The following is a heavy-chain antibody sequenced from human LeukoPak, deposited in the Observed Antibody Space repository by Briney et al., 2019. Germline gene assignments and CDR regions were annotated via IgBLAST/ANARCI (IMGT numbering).Heavy chain of an antibody. CDR3: AKAGIPDYYYYMDV. CDR2: IRYDGSNK. Sequence: GGFLRLSCAASGFTFSSYGMHWVRQAPGKGLEWVAFIRYDGSNKYYADSVKGRFTISRDNSKNTLYLQMNSLRAEDTAVYYCAKAGIPDYYYYMDVWGKGTTVTVSS. V-gene: IGHV3-30*02. J-gene: IGHJ6*03. CDR1: GFTFSSYG.